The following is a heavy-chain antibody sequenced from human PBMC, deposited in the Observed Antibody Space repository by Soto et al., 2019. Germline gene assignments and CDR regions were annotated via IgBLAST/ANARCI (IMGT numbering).Heavy chain of an antibody. CDR3: ARPTYSSGWVIY. CDR2: IYYSGST. Sequence: QLQLQESGPGLVKPSETLSLTCTVSGGSISSSSYYWGWIRQPPGKGLEWIGSIYYSGSTYYNPSLKSRVTISVDTSKNQFSLKLSSVTAADTAAYYCARPTYSSGWVIYWGQGTLVTVSS. D-gene: IGHD6-19*01. CDR1: GGSISSSSYY. V-gene: IGHV4-39*01. J-gene: IGHJ4*02.